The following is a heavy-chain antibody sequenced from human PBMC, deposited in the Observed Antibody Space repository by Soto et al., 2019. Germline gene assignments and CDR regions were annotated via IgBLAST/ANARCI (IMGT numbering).Heavy chain of an antibody. D-gene: IGHD3-3*01. CDR3: ASAYDFWSGASPDDY. J-gene: IGHJ4*02. CDR1: GFTFSSYA. V-gene: IGHV3-23*01. CDR2: ISVSGGST. Sequence: EVQLLESGGGLVQPGGSLRLSCAASGFTFSSYAMSWVRQAPGKGLEWVSAISVSGGSTYYADSVKGRFTISRDNSKNTLYLQMNSLRAEDTAVYYCASAYDFWSGASPDDYWGQGTLVTVSS.